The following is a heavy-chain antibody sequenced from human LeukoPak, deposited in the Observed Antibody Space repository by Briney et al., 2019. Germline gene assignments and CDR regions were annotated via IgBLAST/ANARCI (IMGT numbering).Heavy chain of an antibody. CDR1: AGSVSGYH. CDR3: ERGPDATYLQSGLDY. V-gene: IGHV4-34*01. CDR2: INHSGST. J-gene: IGHJ4*02. Sequence: PSETLSLTCAVYAGSVSGYHCSWIRQPPGKGLEWIGEINHSGSTNYNPSLKSRVTISVDTSKNQFSLKLSSVTAADTAVYYCERGPDATYLQSGLDYWGQGTLVTVSS. D-gene: IGHD4-11*01.